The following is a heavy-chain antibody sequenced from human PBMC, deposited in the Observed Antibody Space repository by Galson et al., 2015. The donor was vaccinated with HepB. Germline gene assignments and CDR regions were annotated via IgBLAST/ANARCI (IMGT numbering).Heavy chain of an antibody. CDR3: ARHVDGSGWT. CDR1: GGSISSSSYY. CDR2: IYYSGST. Sequence: ETLSLTCTVSGGSISSSSYYWGWIRQPPGKGLEWIGSIYYSGSTYYNPSLKSRVTISVDTSKNQFSLKLSSVTAADTAVYYCARHVDGSGWTWGQGTLVTVSS. D-gene: IGHD6-19*01. J-gene: IGHJ5*02. V-gene: IGHV4-39*01.